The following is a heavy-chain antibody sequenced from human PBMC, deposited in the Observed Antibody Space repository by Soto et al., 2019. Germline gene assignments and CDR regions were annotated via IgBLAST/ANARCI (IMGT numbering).Heavy chain of an antibody. V-gene: IGHV1-46*01. J-gene: IGHJ1*01. CDR1: GYTFTSYY. Sequence: GASVKVSCKASGYTFTSYYMHWVRQAPGQGLEWMGRINPSGGSTSYAQKFQGRVTMTRDTSTSTVYMELSSLRSEDTAVYYCARGWELQRDQGFGAEYFQHWGQGTLVTVSS. CDR3: ARGWELQRDQGFGAEYFQH. CDR2: INPSGGST. D-gene: IGHD1-26*01.